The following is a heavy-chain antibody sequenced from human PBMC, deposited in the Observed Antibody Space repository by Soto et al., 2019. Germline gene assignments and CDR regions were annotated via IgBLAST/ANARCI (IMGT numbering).Heavy chain of an antibody. CDR2: ISGSGGST. V-gene: IGHV3-23*01. CDR3: AKPSELLRFLEWLPPYFEY. Sequence: PGGSLRLSCAASGFTFSSYAMSWVRQAPGKGLEWVSAISGSGGSTYYADSVKGRFTISRDNSKNTLYLQMNSLRAEDTAVYYCAKPSELLRFLEWLPPYFEYWGQGTLVTVSS. D-gene: IGHD3-3*01. J-gene: IGHJ4*02. CDR1: GFTFSSYA.